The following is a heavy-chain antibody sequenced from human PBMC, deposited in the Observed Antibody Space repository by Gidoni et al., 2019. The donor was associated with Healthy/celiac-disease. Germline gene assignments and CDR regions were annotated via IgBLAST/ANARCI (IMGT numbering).Heavy chain of an antibody. CDR3: ANAKQWIQYFQH. D-gene: IGHD6-19*01. J-gene: IGHJ1*01. V-gene: IGHV3-23*01. Sequence: EVQLLESGGGLVQPGGSLRLSCAASGFTFSSYAMSWVRQAPGKGLEWVSAIRGSGGSTYYADSVKGRFTISRDNSKNTLYLQMNSLRAEDTAVYYCANAKQWIQYFQHWGQGTLVTVSS. CDR2: IRGSGGST. CDR1: GFTFSSYA.